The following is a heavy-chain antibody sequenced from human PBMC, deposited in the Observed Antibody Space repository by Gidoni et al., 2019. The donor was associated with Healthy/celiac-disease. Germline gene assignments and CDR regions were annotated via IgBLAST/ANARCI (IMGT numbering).Heavy chain of an antibody. CDR1: GFTVSRNY. V-gene: IGHV3-53*01. Sequence: EVQLVESGGGLIQPGGSVRRSCAASGFTVSRNYLSWVRQAPGKGLEGVSVIYSGGSTYYADSVKGRFTISRDNSKNTLYLQMNSLRAEDTAVYYCARKKGAVAASWGQGTLVTVSS. CDR3: ARKKGAVAAS. CDR2: IYSGGST. D-gene: IGHD6-19*01. J-gene: IGHJ5*02.